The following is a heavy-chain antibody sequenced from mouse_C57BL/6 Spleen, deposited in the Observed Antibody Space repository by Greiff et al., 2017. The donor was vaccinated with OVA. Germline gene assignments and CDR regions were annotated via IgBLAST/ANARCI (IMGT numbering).Heavy chain of an antibody. D-gene: IGHD1-1*01. CDR2: ISSGSSTI. V-gene: IGHV5-17*01. CDR1: GFTFSDYG. CDR3: ARNYGSSYDYAMDY. Sequence: DVMLVESGGGLVKPGGSLKLSCAASGFTFSDYGMHWVRQAPEKGLEWVAYISSGSSTIYYADTVKGRFTISRDNAKNTLFLQMTSLRSEDTAMYYCARNYGSSYDYAMDYWGQGTSVTVSS. J-gene: IGHJ4*01.